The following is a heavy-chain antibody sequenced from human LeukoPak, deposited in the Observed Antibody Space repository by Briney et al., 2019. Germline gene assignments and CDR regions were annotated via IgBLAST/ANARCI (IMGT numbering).Heavy chain of an antibody. V-gene: IGHV3-33*08. CDR1: GFTFSSYA. CDR2: IWYDGSNK. J-gene: IGHJ4*02. Sequence: GGSLRLSCAASGFTFSSYAMNWVRQAPGKGLEWVAVIWYDGSNKYYADSVKGRFTISRDNSKNTLYLQMNSLRAEDTAVYYCARERGYSSSSCPGYWGQGTLVTVSS. CDR3: ARERGYSSSSCPGY. D-gene: IGHD6-6*01.